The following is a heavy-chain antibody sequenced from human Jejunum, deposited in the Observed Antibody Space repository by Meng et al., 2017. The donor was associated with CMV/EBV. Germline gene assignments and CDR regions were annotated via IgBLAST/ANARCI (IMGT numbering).Heavy chain of an antibody. CDR2: VNPNNGGT. D-gene: IGHD7-27*01. J-gene: IGHJ4*02. V-gene: IGHV1-2*02. Sequence: SCKASGYTLNHFYLHWVRQAPGQGLEWMGWVNPNNGGTDYAQKFQGRVIMTSDTSISTVYMELSRLTFDDTAVYYCARGPWGFDLWGQGTRVTVSS. CDR1: GYTLNHFY. CDR3: ARGPWGFDL.